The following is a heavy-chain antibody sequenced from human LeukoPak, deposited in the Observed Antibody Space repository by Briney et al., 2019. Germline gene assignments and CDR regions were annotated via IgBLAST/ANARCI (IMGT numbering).Heavy chain of an antibody. V-gene: IGHV3-21*01. D-gene: IGHD6-13*01. CDR1: GFTFSSYS. CDR3: ARVGIAAAGTG. Sequence: PGGSLRLSCAASGFTFSSYSMNWVRQSPGKGLEWVSSISSRISYIYYADSVEGRSTIPRDNAKNSLYLQMNSLRAEDTAVYYCARVGIAAAGTGWGQGTLVTVSS. CDR2: ISSRISYI. J-gene: IGHJ4*02.